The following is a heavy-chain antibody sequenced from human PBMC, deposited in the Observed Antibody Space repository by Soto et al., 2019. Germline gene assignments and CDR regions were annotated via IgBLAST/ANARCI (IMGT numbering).Heavy chain of an antibody. CDR1: GFTVSSNY. J-gene: IGHJ6*02. CDR3: ASRGYSYGYYYGMDV. CDR2: IYSGGST. D-gene: IGHD5-18*01. V-gene: IGHV3-53*01. Sequence: PGGSLRLSCAASGFTVSSNYMSWVRQAPGKGLEWVSVIYSGGSTYYADSVKGRFTISRDNSKNTLYLQMNSLRAEDTAVYYCASRGYSYGYYYGMDVWGQGTTVTVSS.